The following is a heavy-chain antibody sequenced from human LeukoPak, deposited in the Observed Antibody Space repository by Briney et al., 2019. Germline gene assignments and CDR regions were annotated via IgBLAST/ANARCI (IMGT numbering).Heavy chain of an antibody. CDR3: ARLDEYSSSSRYYGMDV. CDR1: GGTFSSYG. J-gene: IGHJ6*02. V-gene: IGHV1-69*13. Sequence: SVEVSCKASGGTFSSYGISWVRQAPGQGLEWMGGIIPIFGTANYAQKFQGRVTITADESTSTAYMELSSLRSEDTAVYYCARLDEYSSSSRYYGMDVWGQGTTVTVSS. CDR2: IIPIFGTA. D-gene: IGHD6-6*01.